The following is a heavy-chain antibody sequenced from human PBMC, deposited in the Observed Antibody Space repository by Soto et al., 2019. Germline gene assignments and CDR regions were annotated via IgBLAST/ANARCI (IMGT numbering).Heavy chain of an antibody. Sequence: ASVQVSCKASGYTFTSYGIIWVRQAPGQGLEWMGWISAYNGNTNYAQKLQGRVTMTTDTSTSTAYMELRSLRSDDTAVYYCARVSLSTMIVVVMNYWGQGTLVTVSS. CDR2: ISAYNGNT. V-gene: IGHV1-18*04. CDR3: ARVSLSTMIVVVMNY. J-gene: IGHJ4*02. CDR1: GYTFTSYG. D-gene: IGHD3-22*01.